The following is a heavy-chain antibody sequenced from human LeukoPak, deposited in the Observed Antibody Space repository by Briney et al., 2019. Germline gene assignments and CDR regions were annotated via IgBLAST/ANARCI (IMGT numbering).Heavy chain of an antibody. CDR3: ASVPDYYDSSGYYRDY. J-gene: IGHJ4*02. Sequence: ASVKVSCKASGFTFTSHDYNWVRQATGQGLEWMGWMNPNSGNTGYAQKFQGRVTMTRNTSISTAYMELSSLRSEDTAVYYCASVPDYYDSSGYYRDYWGQGTLVTVSS. CDR1: GFTFTSHD. D-gene: IGHD3-22*01. CDR2: MNPNSGNT. V-gene: IGHV1-8*01.